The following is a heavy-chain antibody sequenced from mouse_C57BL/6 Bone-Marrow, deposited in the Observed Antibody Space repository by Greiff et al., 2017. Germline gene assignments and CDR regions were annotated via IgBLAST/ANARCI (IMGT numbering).Heavy chain of an antibody. CDR3: ARGDPFAY. D-gene: IGHD3-3*01. CDR1: GYTFTDYY. J-gene: IGHJ3*01. V-gene: IGHV1-26*01. Sequence: EVQLQQSGPELVKPGASVKISCKASGYTFTDYYMNWVKQSHGKSLEWIGDINPNNGGTSYNQKFKGKDTLTVDKSSSTAYMELRSLTSEDSAVYYCARGDPFAYWGQGTLVTVSA. CDR2: INPNNGGT.